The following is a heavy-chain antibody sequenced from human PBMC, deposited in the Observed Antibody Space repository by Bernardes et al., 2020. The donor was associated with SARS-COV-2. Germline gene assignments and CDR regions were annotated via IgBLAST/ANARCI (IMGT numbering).Heavy chain of an antibody. J-gene: IGHJ6*02. CDR1: GDSIRTSDYY. D-gene: IGHD3-9*01. CDR3: ARHVYSYDITGGMDV. V-gene: IGHV4-39*01. CDR2: RYRDGST. Sequence: GTLSLTCSVSGDSIRTSDYYWGWLRRPPGKGLEWIGSRYRDGSTYYDPSLKSRVTISADTSKNQFSLKLTSVTSTDTAVYFCARHVYSYDITGGMDVWGQGTTVTVSS.